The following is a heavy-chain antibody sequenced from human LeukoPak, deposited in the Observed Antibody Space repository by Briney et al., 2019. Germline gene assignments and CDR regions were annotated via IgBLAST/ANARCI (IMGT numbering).Heavy chain of an antibody. J-gene: IGHJ4*02. CDR1: GFTFDDYG. CDR2: INWNGGST. V-gene: IGHV3-20*04. Sequence: GGSLRLSCAASGFTFDDYGMSWVRQAPGKGLEWVSGINWNGGSTGYADSVKGRFTISRDNSKNTLYLQMNSLRAEDTAVYYCAKLREWELPDLFDYWGQGTLVTVSS. CDR3: AKLREWELPDLFDY. D-gene: IGHD1-26*01.